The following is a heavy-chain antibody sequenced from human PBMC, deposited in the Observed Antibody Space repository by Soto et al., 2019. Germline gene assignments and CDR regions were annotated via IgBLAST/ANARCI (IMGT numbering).Heavy chain of an antibody. Sequence: ASVKVSCKASGYTFTSYYMHWVRQAPGQGLEWMAIINPSGGSTSYAQKFQGRVTMTRDTSTSTVYMELSSLRSEDTAVYYCARGVVGNYYDSSGYYPRTERFDPWGQGTLVTVSS. CDR3: ARGVVGNYYDSSGYYPRTERFDP. CDR1: GYTFTSYY. J-gene: IGHJ5*02. CDR2: INPSGGST. V-gene: IGHV1-46*01. D-gene: IGHD3-22*01.